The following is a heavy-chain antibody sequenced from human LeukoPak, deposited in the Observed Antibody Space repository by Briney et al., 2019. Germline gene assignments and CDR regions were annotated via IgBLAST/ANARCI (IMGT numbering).Heavy chain of an antibody. CDR1: GFSFSDYW. V-gene: IGHV3-74*01. CDR2: LNSDGSIT. J-gene: IGHJ4*02. Sequence: PGGSLRLSCAASGFSFSDYWMYWVRQAPGKGLVWVSRLNSDGSITSYADSVKGRFTISRDNAKNTLYLQMNGLRAEDTAVYYCAKDRLWFGELSYYFDYWGQGTLVTVSS. CDR3: AKDRLWFGELSYYFDY. D-gene: IGHD3-10*01.